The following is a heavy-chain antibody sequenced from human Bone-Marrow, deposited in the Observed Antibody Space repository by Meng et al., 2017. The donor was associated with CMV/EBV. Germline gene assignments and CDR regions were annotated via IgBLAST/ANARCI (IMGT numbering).Heavy chain of an antibody. J-gene: IGHJ6*02. Sequence: GESLKISCAASGFTVSSNYMSWVRQAPGKGLEWVSVIYSGGSTYYADSVKGRFTISRDNSKNTLYLQMNSLRAEDTAVYYCARGLDSSGWYYYYYGMDVWGQGTTVTVSS. CDR2: IYSGGST. CDR1: GFTVSSNY. D-gene: IGHD6-19*01. V-gene: IGHV3-53*01. CDR3: ARGLDSSGWYYYYYGMDV.